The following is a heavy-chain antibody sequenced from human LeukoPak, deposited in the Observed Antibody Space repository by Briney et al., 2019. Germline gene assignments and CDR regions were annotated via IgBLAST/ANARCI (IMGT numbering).Heavy chain of an antibody. Sequence: ASVKVSCKASGYTFTSYYMHWVRQAPGQGLEWMGIINPSGGSTSYAQKFQGRVTISRDNAKNSLYLQMNSLRAEDTAVYYCARDSSGPELGDAFDIWGQGTMVTVSS. J-gene: IGHJ3*02. CDR3: ARDSSGPELGDAFDI. V-gene: IGHV1-46*01. CDR1: GYTFTSYY. CDR2: INPSGGST. D-gene: IGHD1-14*01.